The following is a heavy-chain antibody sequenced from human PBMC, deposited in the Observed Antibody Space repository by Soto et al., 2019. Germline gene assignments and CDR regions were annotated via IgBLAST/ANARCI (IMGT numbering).Heavy chain of an antibody. J-gene: IGHJ4*02. CDR3: ALRSMAVVPEY. D-gene: IGHD3-22*01. V-gene: IGHV4-59*01. CDR2: LYYGRSA. CDR1: GDSISSYY. Sequence: QVQLQESGPGLVKPSETLSLTCAVSGDSISSYYCMWIRQPPGKGLESIGYLYYGRSANYNPSLKMQITLSVDTATIQWSLTLSYMTAADTAVYYFALRSMAVVPEYWGQGTLITVSS.